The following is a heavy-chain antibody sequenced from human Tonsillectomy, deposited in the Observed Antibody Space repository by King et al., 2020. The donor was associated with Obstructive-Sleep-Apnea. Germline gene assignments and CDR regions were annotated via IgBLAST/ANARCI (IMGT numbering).Heavy chain of an antibody. CDR1: GFTFDDYA. CDR3: AIGRRVLRYFDWPSSDGFDI. J-gene: IGHJ3*02. CDR2: ISWNSGSI. V-gene: IGHV3-9*01. D-gene: IGHD3-9*01. Sequence: VQLVESGGGLVQPGRSLRLSCAASGFTFDDYAMHWGRQAPGKGLAWVSGISWNSGSIGYADSVQGRFTISRDNAKNSLYLQMNSLRAEDTGLYYCAIGRRVLRYFDWPSSDGFDIWGQATMVTVSS.